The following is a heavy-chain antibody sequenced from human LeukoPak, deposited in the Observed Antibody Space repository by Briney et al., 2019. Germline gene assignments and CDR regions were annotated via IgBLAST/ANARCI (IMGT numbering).Heavy chain of an antibody. Sequence: GESLKISFKGSGYMFTSYWIGWVRQMPGKGLEWMGIINPDDSDTRYSPSFQGQVTISADKSISTAYLRWSSLKASDTAMYYCARQLELQNYYGMDVWGQGTTVTVSS. CDR2: INPDDSDT. V-gene: IGHV5-51*01. CDR1: GYMFTSYW. D-gene: IGHD1-7*01. CDR3: ARQLELQNYYGMDV. J-gene: IGHJ6*02.